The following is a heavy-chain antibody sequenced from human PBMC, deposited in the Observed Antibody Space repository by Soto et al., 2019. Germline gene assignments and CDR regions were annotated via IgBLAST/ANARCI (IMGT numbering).Heavy chain of an antibody. CDR3: ARVGTPIDY. CDR1: GYTFTNFG. J-gene: IGHJ4*02. CDR2: ISASNGNT. D-gene: IGHD7-27*01. V-gene: IGHV1-18*01. Sequence: QVQLVQSGAEVKKPGASVKVSCKASGYTFTNFGISWVRQAPGQGLEWMGWISASNGNTNYAQNFQGRVTMTTDTSTSTASMELRSLRADDTAVYYCARVGTPIDYCGQRTLVTVSS.